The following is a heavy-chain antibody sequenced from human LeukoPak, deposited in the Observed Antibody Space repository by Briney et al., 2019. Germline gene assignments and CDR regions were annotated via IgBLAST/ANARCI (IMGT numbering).Heavy chain of an antibody. J-gene: IGHJ4*02. CDR3: ARDQYGSGSYFDY. D-gene: IGHD3-10*01. CDR1: GFTFSSYA. CDR2: ISYDGSNK. V-gene: IGHV3-30*04. Sequence: PGGSLRLSCAASGFTFSSYAMHWVRQAPGKGLEWVAVISYDGSNKYYADSVKGRFTISRDNSKNTLYLQMNSLRAEDTAVYYCARDQYGSGSYFDYWGQGTLVTVPS.